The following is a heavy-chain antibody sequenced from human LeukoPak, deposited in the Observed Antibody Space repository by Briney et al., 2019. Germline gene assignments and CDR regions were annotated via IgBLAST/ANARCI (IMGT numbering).Heavy chain of an antibody. Sequence: ASVNVSCKASGYTFTGYYLHWVRQAPGQGLEWRGQINHNSGDTNYAQKFQGRVTMTRDTSISTAYMELSSLRSDDTAVFYCARVDSSPYYYFDYWAQGTLVTVSS. CDR2: INHNSGDT. V-gene: IGHV1-2*06. CDR3: ARVDSSPYYYFDY. D-gene: IGHD3-22*01. J-gene: IGHJ4*02. CDR1: GYTFTGYY.